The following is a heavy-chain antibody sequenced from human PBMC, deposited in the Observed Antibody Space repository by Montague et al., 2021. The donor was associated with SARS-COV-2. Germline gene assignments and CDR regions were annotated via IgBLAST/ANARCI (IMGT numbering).Heavy chain of an antibody. CDR3: ASSSYSSRWYYFDY. Sequence: SETLSLTCTVSGVSLSSSSFYWGWIRQPPGKGLEWIGSIYYSGSTYYNPSLKSRVSISVDTSKKQLSLWLSSVAAADTAVYYCASSSYSSRWYYFDYWGQGTLVAVSS. V-gene: IGHV4-39*01. CDR2: IYYSGST. J-gene: IGHJ4*02. CDR1: GVSLSSSSFY. D-gene: IGHD6-13*01.